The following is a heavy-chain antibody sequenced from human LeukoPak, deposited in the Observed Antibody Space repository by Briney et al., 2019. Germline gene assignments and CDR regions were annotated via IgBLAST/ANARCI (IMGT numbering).Heavy chain of an antibody. J-gene: IGHJ4*02. CDR1: SYTYTSYG. D-gene: IGHD1-26*01. CDR2: ISAYNGNT. Sequence: PSVNVSCKSSSYTYTSYGNRWVRPARGQGLDGMGWISAYNGNTNYAQKLQGRVTMTTDTSTSTAYMELRSLRSDDTAVYYCARGVGATFDYWGQGTLVTVSS. V-gene: IGHV1-18*01. CDR3: ARGVGATFDY.